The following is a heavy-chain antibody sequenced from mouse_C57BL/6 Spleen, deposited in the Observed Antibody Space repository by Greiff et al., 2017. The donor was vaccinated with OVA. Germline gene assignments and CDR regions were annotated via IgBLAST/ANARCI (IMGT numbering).Heavy chain of an antibody. Sequence: VQLQQSGPELVKPGASVKISCKASGYTFTDYYMNWVKQSHGKSLEWIGDINPNNGGTSYNQKFKGKATLTVDKSSSTAYMELRSLTSEDSAVYYCARIYGNHYFDYWGQGTTLTVSS. J-gene: IGHJ2*01. CDR1: GYTFTDYY. CDR2: INPNNGGT. D-gene: IGHD2-1*01. CDR3: ARIYGNHYFDY. V-gene: IGHV1-26*01.